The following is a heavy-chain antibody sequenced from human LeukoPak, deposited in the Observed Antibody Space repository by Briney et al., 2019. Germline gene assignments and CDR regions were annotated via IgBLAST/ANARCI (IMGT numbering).Heavy chain of an antibody. CDR3: ASSRSSTSFDY. V-gene: IGHV4-31*03. CDR1: GGSISSGGNY. D-gene: IGHD2-2*01. J-gene: IGHJ4*02. Sequence: SETLSLTCTVSGGSISSGGNYWSWIRQHPGKGLEWIGYIYYSGSTYYNPSLMSRVTISVDTSENQFSLKLSSVTAADTAVYYCASSRSSTSFDYWGQGTLVTVSS. CDR2: IYYSGST.